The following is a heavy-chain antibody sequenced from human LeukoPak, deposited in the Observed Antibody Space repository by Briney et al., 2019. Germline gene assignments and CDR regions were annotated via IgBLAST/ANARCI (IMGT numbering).Heavy chain of an antibody. D-gene: IGHD2-15*01. V-gene: IGHV3-15*01. CDR3: ARDYCSGETCYSYYYYMDV. Sequence: GGSLRLSCGASGLILRNAWMAWVRQAPGKGLEWVGRIRSEIDGGSTDYAAPVKGRFIISRDDSEDMLYLQMNSLRAEDTAVYYCARDYCSGETCYSYYYYMDVWGKGTTVTVSS. CDR2: IRSEIDGGST. CDR1: GLILRNAW. J-gene: IGHJ6*03.